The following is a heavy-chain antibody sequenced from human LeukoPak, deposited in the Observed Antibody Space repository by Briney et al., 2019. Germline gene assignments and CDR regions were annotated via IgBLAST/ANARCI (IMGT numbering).Heavy chain of an antibody. CDR3: ARGAPPYSSGWYFFYYYYGMDV. CDR2: INSYGSST. CDR1: GFTFSSYW. D-gene: IGHD6-19*01. J-gene: IGHJ6*02. Sequence: GGSLRLSCAASGFTFSSYWMHWGRQAPGKGLVWVSRINSYGSSTSYADSVKGRFTISRDNAKNTLYLQMNSLRAEDTAVYYCARGAPPYSSGWYFFYYYYGMDVWGQGTTVTVSS. V-gene: IGHV3-74*01.